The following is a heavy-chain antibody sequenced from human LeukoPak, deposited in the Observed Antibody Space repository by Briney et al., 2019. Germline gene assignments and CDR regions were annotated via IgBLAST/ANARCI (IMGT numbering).Heavy chain of an antibody. CDR2: IYCSGST. CDR3: AREVNDFWSGYVQGIDP. J-gene: IGHJ5*02. D-gene: IGHD3-3*01. CDR1: GGSISSYY. Sequence: SETLSLTCTVSGGSISSYYWSWIRQPPGKGLEWIGYIYCSGSTNYNPSLKSRVTTSVDTSKNQFSLKLSSVTAADTAVYYCAREVNDFWSGYVQGIDPWGQGTLVTVSS. V-gene: IGHV4-59*01.